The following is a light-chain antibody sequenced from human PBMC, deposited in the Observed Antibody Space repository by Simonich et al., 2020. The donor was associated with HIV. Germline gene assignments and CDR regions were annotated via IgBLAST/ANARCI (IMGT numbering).Light chain of an antibody. CDR1: QDIRSA. CDR3: QQYNGYPLT. Sequence: AIQLTQSPSSLSASVGDRVTITCLTSQDIRSALALYQKKPGKTPRVLIYDASRLESGVPSRFSGSGSGTDFTLTISGLQPEDFAVYYCQQYNGYPLTFGGGTKVEIK. CDR2: DAS. V-gene: IGKV1-13*02. J-gene: IGKJ4*01.